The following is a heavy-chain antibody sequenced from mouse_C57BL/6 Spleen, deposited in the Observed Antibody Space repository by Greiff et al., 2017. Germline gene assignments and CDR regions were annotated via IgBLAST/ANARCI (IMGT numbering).Heavy chain of an antibody. CDR2: IYPGDGDT. Sequence: QVQLQQSGAELVKPGASVKISCKASGYAFSSYWMNWVKQRPGKGLEWIGQIYPGDGDTTYNGKFKGKATLTADKSSSTAYMQRSSLTSEDSAVYFCARWNGNYVGYYYAMDYWGQGTSVTVSS. CDR1: GYAFSSYW. V-gene: IGHV1-80*01. J-gene: IGHJ4*01. CDR3: ARWNGNYVGYYYAMDY. D-gene: IGHD2-1*01.